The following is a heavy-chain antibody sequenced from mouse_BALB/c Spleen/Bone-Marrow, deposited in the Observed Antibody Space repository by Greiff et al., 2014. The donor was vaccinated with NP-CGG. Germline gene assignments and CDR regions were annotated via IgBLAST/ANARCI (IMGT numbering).Heavy chain of an antibody. V-gene: IGHV1S81*02. CDR2: INPSNGST. CDR1: GYTFTSYW. Sequence: QVQLKQSGAELVKPGASVKLSCKASGYTFTSYWMHWVKQRPGQGLEWIGEINPSNGSTNYNEKFKSKATLTVDKTSSTAYMQLSSLTSEDSAVYYCARTCFDYWGQGTTLTVSS. CDR3: ARTCFDY. J-gene: IGHJ2*01.